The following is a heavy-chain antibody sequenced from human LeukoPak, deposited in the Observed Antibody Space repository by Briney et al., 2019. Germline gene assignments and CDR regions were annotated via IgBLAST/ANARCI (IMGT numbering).Heavy chain of an antibody. CDR1: GFTFSSYS. J-gene: IGHJ4*02. CDR2: ISSSSSYI. D-gene: IGHD3-22*01. CDR3: AGDLNYYDSSAPFDY. Sequence: GGSLRLSCAASGFTFSSYSMNWVRQAPGKGLEWVSSISSSSSYIYYADSVKGRFTISRDNAKNSLYLQMNSLRAEDTAVYYCAGDLNYYDSSAPFDYLGQGTLVTVSS. V-gene: IGHV3-21*01.